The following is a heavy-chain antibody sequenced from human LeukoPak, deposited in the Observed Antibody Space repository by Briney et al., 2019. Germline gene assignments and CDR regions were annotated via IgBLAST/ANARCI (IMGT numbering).Heavy chain of an antibody. Sequence: ASVKVSCKASGYTFNDYYIHWVQQAPGKGLEWMGRVDLEDGDTIYAEKFQGRVTITADTSTDTAFMDLSSLTSFDTAVYYCARGSRSFDWLRSYFDFWGQGTLVSASP. CDR2: VDLEDGDT. V-gene: IGHV1-69-2*01. CDR3: ARGSRSFDWLRSYFDF. D-gene: IGHD3-9*01. CDR1: GYTFNDYY. J-gene: IGHJ4*02.